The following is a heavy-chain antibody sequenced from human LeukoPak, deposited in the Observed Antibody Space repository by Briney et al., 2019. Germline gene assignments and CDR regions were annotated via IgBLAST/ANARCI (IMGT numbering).Heavy chain of an antibody. D-gene: IGHD3-10*01. J-gene: IGHJ4*02. Sequence: ASVKVSCKASGYTFTSYGISWVRQAPGQGLEWVGWISAYNGNTNYAQKLQGRVTMPTDTSTSTAYMELRSLRSDDTAVYYCARGLWFGELSPIAYWGQGTLVTVSS. CDR1: GYTFTSYG. CDR3: ARGLWFGELSPIAY. V-gene: IGHV1-18*01. CDR2: ISAYNGNT.